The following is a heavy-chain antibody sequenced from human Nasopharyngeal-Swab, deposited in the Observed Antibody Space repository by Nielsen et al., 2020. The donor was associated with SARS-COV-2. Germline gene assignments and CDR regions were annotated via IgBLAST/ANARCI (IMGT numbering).Heavy chain of an antibody. D-gene: IGHD6-19*01. V-gene: IGHV1-46*01. Sequence: SVTVSCMTSRYTFRNYYMHWVRQPTAQGLEWMGIIHSIGGRKIYSQKFQGRVSMTRDTSTSTVYMELSSLTSEDTAMYYCARDLSDVTVAVSGTVGFDCWGQGTLVTVSS. J-gene: IGHJ4*02. CDR1: RYTFRNYY. CDR2: IHSIGGRK. CDR3: ARDLSDVTVAVSGTVGFDC.